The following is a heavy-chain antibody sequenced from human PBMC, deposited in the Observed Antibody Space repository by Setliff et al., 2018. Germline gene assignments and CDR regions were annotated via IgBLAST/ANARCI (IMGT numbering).Heavy chain of an antibody. D-gene: IGHD1-7*01. V-gene: IGHV1-69*13. CDR2: IIPIFGTA. J-gene: IGHJ4*02. Sequence: VASVKVSCKASGGTFSRYAISWVRQAPGQGLEWMGGIIPIFGTANYAQKFQGRVTITADESTSTVYMELSSLRSEDTAVYYCARLPHTPNWNYRREVFDYWGQGTLVTVSS. CDR3: ARLPHTPNWNYRREVFDY. CDR1: GGTFSRYA.